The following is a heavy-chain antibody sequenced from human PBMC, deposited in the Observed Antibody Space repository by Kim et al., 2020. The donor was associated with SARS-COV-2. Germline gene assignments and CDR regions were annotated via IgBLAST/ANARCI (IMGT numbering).Heavy chain of an antibody. D-gene: IGHD2-21*01. Sequence: NDAQRFQGRVTITADESTSTAYMELSSLRSEETAVYYCASYSTGDGWFDPWGQGTLVTVSS. V-gene: IGHV1-69*01. CDR3: ASYSTGDGWFDP. J-gene: IGHJ5*02.